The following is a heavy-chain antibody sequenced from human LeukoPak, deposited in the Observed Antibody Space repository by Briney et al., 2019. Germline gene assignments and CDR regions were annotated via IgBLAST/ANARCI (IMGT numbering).Heavy chain of an antibody. CDR2: INPSGGST. V-gene: IGHV1-46*01. CDR1: GYTFTSYY. D-gene: IGHD6-13*01. Sequence: ASVKVSCKASGYTFTSYYMHWVRQAPGQGLEWTGIINPSGGSTSYAQKFQGRVTMTRDTSTSTVYMELSSLRSDDTAVYYCARDRYSSSPTHWFDPWGQGTLVTVSS. J-gene: IGHJ5*02. CDR3: ARDRYSSSPTHWFDP.